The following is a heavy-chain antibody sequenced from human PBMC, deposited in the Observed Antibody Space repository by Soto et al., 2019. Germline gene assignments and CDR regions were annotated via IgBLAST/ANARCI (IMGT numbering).Heavy chain of an antibody. Sequence: SETLSLTCTVSGGSISSYYWSWIRQPPGKGLEWIGDIFYSGSTNYNPSLKSRVTISVDTSKNQFSLKLSSVTAADTAVYYCARVFSDSSSFFDPWGQGTLVTVSS. V-gene: IGHV4-59*12. J-gene: IGHJ5*02. D-gene: IGHD6-13*01. CDR1: GGSISSYY. CDR2: IFYSGST. CDR3: ARVFSDSSSFFDP.